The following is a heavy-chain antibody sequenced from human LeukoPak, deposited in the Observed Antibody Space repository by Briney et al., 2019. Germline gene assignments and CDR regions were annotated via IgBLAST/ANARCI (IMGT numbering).Heavy chain of an antibody. CDR1: GGSISSGSYY. J-gene: IGHJ4*02. CDR3: AREGPAYCTLDY. D-gene: IGHD2-8*01. CDR2: IYTNGST. V-gene: IGHV4-61*02. Sequence: SSETLSLTCTVSGGSISSGSYYWRWIRQPAGKGLEWIGRIYTNGSTNYNPSLKSRVTISVDTSKNQFSLKLSSVTAADTAVYYCAREGPAYCTLDYWGQGTLVTVSS.